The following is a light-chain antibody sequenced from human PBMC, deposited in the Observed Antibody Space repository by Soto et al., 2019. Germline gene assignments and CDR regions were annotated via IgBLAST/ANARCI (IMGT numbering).Light chain of an antibody. Sequence: ERVMTQSPATLSVSPGESATLSCRASQGISTNLAWYQHKPGQAPKLLIYYASTRATGVPSTFSGSGSEREFTLTISSLQSGDSALYYCQQYHDWPRTFGGGTKVEIK. V-gene: IGKV3-15*01. J-gene: IGKJ4*01. CDR2: YAS. CDR1: QGISTN. CDR3: QQYHDWPRT.